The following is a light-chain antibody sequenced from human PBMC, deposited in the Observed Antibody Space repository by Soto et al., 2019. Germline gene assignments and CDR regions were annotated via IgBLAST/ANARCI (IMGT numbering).Light chain of an antibody. CDR1: QSISSY. V-gene: IGKV1-39*01. CDR2: AAS. Sequence: DIQMTQSPSSLSASVGDRVTITCRASQSISSYLNWYQQKPGKAPKLLIDAASSLQSGVPSRFSGSGSGTDFTLPISSLQPEDFATYYGQQSYSTPYTCGQGTKLEIK. J-gene: IGKJ2*01. CDR3: QQSYSTPYT.